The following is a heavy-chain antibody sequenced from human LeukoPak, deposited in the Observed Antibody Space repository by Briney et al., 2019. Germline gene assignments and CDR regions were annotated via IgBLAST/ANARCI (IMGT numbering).Heavy chain of an antibody. V-gene: IGHV4-59*12. CDR3: ARSKRLYSLFDY. CDR2: IYYSGST. Sequence: SETLSLTCTVSGGSISSYYWSWIRQPPGKGLEWIGYIYYSGSTYYNPSLKSRVTISVDTSKNQFSLKLSSVTAADTAVYYCARSKRLYSLFDYWGQGTLVTVSS. D-gene: IGHD6-13*01. J-gene: IGHJ4*02. CDR1: GGSISSYY.